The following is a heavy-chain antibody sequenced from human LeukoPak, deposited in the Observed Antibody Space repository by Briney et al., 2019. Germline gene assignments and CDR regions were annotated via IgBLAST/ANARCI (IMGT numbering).Heavy chain of an antibody. Sequence: GGSLRLSCAASGFTFSSYAMSWVRQAPGKGLEWVSAISGSGSGGSTYHADSVKGRFTISRGNSKNTLYLQMNSLRAEDTALYYCAKDFPSGWSTWGQGTLVTVST. V-gene: IGHV3-23*01. CDR1: GFTFSSYA. CDR3: AKDFPSGWST. J-gene: IGHJ5*02. CDR2: ISGSGSGGST. D-gene: IGHD6-19*01.